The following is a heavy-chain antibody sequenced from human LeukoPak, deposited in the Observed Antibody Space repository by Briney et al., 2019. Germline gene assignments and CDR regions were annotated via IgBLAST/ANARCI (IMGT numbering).Heavy chain of an antibody. CDR3: ARDQIQLWLRFYFDY. Sequence: GRSLRLSCAASGFTFSSYGMHWVRQAPGKGLEWVAVIWYDGSNKYYADSVKGRFTISRDNSKNTLYLQMNSLRAEDTAVYYCARDQIQLWLRFYFDYWGQGTLVTVSS. CDR2: IWYDGSNK. V-gene: IGHV3-33*01. D-gene: IGHD5-18*01. J-gene: IGHJ4*02. CDR1: GFTFSSYG.